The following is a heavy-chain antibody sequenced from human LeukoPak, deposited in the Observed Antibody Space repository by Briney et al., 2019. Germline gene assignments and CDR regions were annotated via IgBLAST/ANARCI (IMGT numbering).Heavy chain of an antibody. V-gene: IGHV3-30*18. CDR3: AKETDASSSYNFHY. CDR1: GFTFSSYA. CDR2: VSHDGSQQ. D-gene: IGHD3-22*01. J-gene: IGHJ4*02. Sequence: GGSLRLSCAASGFTFSSYAMSWVRQAPGKGLEWVAIVSHDGSQQFYADSVKGRFTISRDNSQNTLHLQMSSLRVEDTGVYYCAKETDASSSYNFHYWGQGALVTVSS.